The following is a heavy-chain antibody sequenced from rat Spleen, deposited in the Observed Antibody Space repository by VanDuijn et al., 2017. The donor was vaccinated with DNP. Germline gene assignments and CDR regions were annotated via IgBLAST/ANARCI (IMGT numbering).Heavy chain of an antibody. Sequence: EVQLVESGGGLVQPGRSMKLSCAASGFTFSDYYMAWVRQAPKKGLEWVASISASAGSTSYRDSVKGRFTISRDNAQNTLNLQMSKLGSEDTAIYYCVRGQLYPYYAMDAWGQGTSVTVSS. V-gene: IGHV5-25*01. J-gene: IGHJ4*01. CDR2: ISASAGST. D-gene: IGHD1-2*01. CDR3: VRGQLYPYYAMDA. CDR1: GFTFSDYY.